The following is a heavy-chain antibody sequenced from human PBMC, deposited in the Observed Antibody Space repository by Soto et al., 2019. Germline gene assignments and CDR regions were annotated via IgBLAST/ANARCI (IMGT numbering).Heavy chain of an antibody. CDR1: GFTFDDYA. J-gene: IGHJ6*02. CDR3: AKDRGSGSYAANYYYYGMDV. D-gene: IGHD3-10*01. V-gene: IGHV3-9*01. Sequence: GGSLRLSCASSGFTFDDYAMHWVRQAPGKGLEWVSGINWNSGSIGYADSVKGRFTISRDNAKTSLYLQMNSLRAEDTALYYCAKDRGSGSYAANYYYYGMDVWGQGTTVTVS. CDR2: INWNSGSI.